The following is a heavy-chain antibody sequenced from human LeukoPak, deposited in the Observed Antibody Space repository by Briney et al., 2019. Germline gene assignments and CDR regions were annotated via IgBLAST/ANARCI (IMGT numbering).Heavy chain of an antibody. CDR1: GFTFSSYS. CDR3: ARGGGHYYYYMDV. Sequence: PGGSLRFSCAASGFTFSSYSMNWVRQAPGKGLEWVSSISSSSSYIYYADSVKGRFTISRDNAKNSLYLQMNSLRVEDTAVYYCARGGGHYYYYMDVWGKGTTITVSS. J-gene: IGHJ6*03. V-gene: IGHV3-21*01. CDR2: ISSSSSYI. D-gene: IGHD3-10*01.